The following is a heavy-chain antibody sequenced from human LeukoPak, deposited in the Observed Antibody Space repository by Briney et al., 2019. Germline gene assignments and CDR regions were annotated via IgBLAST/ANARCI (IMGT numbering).Heavy chain of an antibody. Sequence: ASVKVSCKASGYTFTSYYMHWVRQAPGQGLEWMGIINPSGGSTSYAQKFQGRVTMTRDMSTSTVYMELSSLRSEDAAVYYCAREYRGSYLDPWGQGTLVTVSS. J-gene: IGHJ5*02. D-gene: IGHD3-16*02. CDR1: GYTFTSYY. V-gene: IGHV1-46*01. CDR3: AREYRGSYLDP. CDR2: INPSGGST.